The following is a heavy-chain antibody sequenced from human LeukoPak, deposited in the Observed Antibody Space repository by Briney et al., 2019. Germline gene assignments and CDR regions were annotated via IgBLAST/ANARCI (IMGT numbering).Heavy chain of an antibody. V-gene: IGHV1-2*02. CDR3: AREMYYYDSSGYYPFDY. CDR1: GYTFTGYY. Sequence: ASVKVSCKASGYTFTGYYMHWVRQAPGQGLEWMGWINPNSGGTNYAQKFQGRVTMTRDTSISTAYMELSRLRSDDTAVYYCAREMYYYDSSGYYPFDYWGQGTLVTVSS. D-gene: IGHD3-22*01. CDR2: INPNSGGT. J-gene: IGHJ4*02.